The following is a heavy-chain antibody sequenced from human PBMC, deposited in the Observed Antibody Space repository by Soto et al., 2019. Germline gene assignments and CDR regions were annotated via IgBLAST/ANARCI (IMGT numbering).Heavy chain of an antibody. J-gene: IGHJ4*02. V-gene: IGHV4-61*01. D-gene: IGHD3-3*01. CDR1: GGSFKSGSYS. Sequence: SETLCISCTFSGGSFKSGSYSWSWIRQPPGKGLEWIGYVYHTGRTSYNPSLKSRVSISMDTSKNQFSLNLDSVTAADTAVYFCATDFAYFDSWGQGTMVTVSS. CDR3: ATDFAYFDS. CDR2: VYHTGRT.